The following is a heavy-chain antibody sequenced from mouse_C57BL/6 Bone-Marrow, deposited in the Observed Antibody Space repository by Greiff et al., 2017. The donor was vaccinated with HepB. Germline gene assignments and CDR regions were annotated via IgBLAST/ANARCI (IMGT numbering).Heavy chain of an antibody. CDR1: GYTFTDYE. V-gene: IGHV1-15*01. CDR3: TRDGRYPWFAY. Sequence: QVQLQQSVAELVRPGASVTLSCKASGYTFTDYEMHWVKQTPVHGLEWIGAIDPETGGTAYNQKFKGKAILTADKSSSTAYMELRSLTSEDSAVYYCTRDGRYPWFAYWGQGTLVTVSA. CDR2: IDPETGGT. J-gene: IGHJ3*01. D-gene: IGHD2-14*01.